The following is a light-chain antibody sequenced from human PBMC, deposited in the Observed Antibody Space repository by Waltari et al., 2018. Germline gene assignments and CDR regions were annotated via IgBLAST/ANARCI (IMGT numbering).Light chain of an antibody. CDR2: QDT. J-gene: IGLJ2*01. Sequence: SYELTQPPSVSVSPGQTAIINCSGHQLGVKYPSWYQQKPGQSPVLIIYQDTQRPSGIPERFSGSNSGNTATLTISETQAMDEADYYCQAWDSNTVLFGGGTKLTVL. CDR1: QLGVKY. V-gene: IGLV3-1*01. CDR3: QAWDSNTVL.